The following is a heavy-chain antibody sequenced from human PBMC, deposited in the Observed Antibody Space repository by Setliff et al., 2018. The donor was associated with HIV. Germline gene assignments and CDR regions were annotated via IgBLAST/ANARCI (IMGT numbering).Heavy chain of an antibody. CDR1: GFTFTTYA. CDR3: TRDQLAMVRRNGMDV. CDR2: ISYDGSSK. Sequence: GGSLRLSCAASGFTFTTYAMHWVRQAPGQGLEWVAVISYDGSSKDYADSVKGRFTISRDNSKNTLYLQMNSLRAEDTAVYYCTRDQLAMVRRNGMDVWGQGTTVTVSS. D-gene: IGHD3-10*01. V-gene: IGHV3-30*04. J-gene: IGHJ6*02.